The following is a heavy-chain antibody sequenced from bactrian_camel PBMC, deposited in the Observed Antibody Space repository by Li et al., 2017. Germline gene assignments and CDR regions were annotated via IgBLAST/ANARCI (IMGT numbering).Heavy chain of an antibody. J-gene: IGHJ4*01. Sequence: VQLVESGGGLVQPGGSLRLSCAASGFTFSAYAMSWVRQAPGKALEWVSVIHRGGTITYYADSVKGRFTISRDDAKNAQYLQLNSLKTEDTAMYYCTREDPGAGRADWGQGTQVTVS. V-gene: IGHV3S40*01. CDR2: IHRGGTIT. CDR1: GFTFSAYA. D-gene: IGHD6*01. CDR3: TREDPGAGRAD.